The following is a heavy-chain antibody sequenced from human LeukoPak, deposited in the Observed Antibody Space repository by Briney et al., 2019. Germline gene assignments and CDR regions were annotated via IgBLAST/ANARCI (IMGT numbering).Heavy chain of an antibody. CDR3: ARDVIVGAFDI. CDR1: GFTFSSYS. Sequence: EGSLRLSCAASGFTFSSYSMNWVRQAPGKGLEWVSYISSSSSTIYYADSVKGRFTISRDNAKNSLYLQMNSLRAEDTAVYYCARDVIVGAFDIWGQGTMVTVSS. D-gene: IGHD1-26*01. CDR2: ISSSSSTI. J-gene: IGHJ3*02. V-gene: IGHV3-48*04.